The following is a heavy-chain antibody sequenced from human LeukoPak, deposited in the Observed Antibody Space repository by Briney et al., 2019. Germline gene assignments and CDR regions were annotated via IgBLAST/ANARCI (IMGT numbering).Heavy chain of an antibody. V-gene: IGHV4-30-4*08. CDR2: IYYSGST. CDR1: GFTFSSYS. J-gene: IGHJ3*02. CDR3: AREAVVVAAPDAFDI. Sequence: LRLSCAASGFTFSSYSMNWVRQPPGKGLEWIGYIYYSGSTYYNPSLKSRVTISVDTSKNQFSLKLSSVTAADTAVYYCAREAVVVAAPDAFDIWGQGTMVTVSS. D-gene: IGHD2-15*01.